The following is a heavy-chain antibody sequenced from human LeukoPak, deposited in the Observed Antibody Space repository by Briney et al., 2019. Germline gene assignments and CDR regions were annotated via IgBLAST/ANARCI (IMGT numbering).Heavy chain of an antibody. V-gene: IGHV3-11*05. Sequence: PGGSLRLSCAASGFTFSGFYMSWIRQAPGKGLEWVSCIGSSSTYTNYADSVKGRFTISRDNAKNSLYLQMDGLRAEDTAVYYCARDRGAVAATWFDCWGQGTLVTVSS. CDR1: GFTFSGFY. D-gene: IGHD6-19*01. J-gene: IGHJ4*02. CDR3: ARDRGAVAATWFDC. CDR2: IGSSSTYT.